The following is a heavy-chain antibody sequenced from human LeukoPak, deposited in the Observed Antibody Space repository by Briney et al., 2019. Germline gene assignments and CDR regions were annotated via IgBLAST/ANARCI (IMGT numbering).Heavy chain of an antibody. D-gene: IGHD3-22*01. Sequence: LETLSLTCAVYGGSFSGYYWSWIRQPPGKGLEWIGEINHSGSTNYNPSLKSRVTISVDTSKNQFSLKLSSVTAADTAVYYCARVRYYYDSSGYHYFDYWGQGTLVTVSS. CDR2: INHSGST. CDR1: GGSFSGYY. V-gene: IGHV4-34*01. CDR3: ARVRYYYDSSGYHYFDY. J-gene: IGHJ4*02.